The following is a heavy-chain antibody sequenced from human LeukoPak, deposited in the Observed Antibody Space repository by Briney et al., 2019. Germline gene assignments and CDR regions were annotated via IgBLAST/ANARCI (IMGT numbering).Heavy chain of an antibody. J-gene: IGHJ4*02. D-gene: IGHD3-10*01. CDR2: IYYSGST. V-gene: IGHV4-31*03. CDR1: AGSISSGGYY. Sequence: SETLSLTCTVSAGSISSGGYYWSWTRQHPGKGLEWIGYIYYSGSTYYNPSLQSRVTISVDTSKNQFSLKLSSVTAADTAVYYCARGLWFGDKTQIPFDYWGQGTLVTVSS. CDR3: ARGLWFGDKTQIPFDY.